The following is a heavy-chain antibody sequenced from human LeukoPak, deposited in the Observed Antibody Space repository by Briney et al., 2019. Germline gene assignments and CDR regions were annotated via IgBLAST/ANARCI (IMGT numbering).Heavy chain of an antibody. CDR1: GFTVSSNY. D-gene: IGHD3-10*01. CDR2: IYSGGST. V-gene: IGHV3-53*04. J-gene: IGHJ6*02. Sequence: PGGSLRLSCAASGFTVSSNYMSWVRQAPGKGLEWVSVIYSGGSTYYADSVKGRFTISRHNSKNTLYLQMNSLRAEDTAVYYCAGGSGSYSVYYYGMDVWGQGTTVTVS. CDR3: AGGSGSYSVYYYGMDV.